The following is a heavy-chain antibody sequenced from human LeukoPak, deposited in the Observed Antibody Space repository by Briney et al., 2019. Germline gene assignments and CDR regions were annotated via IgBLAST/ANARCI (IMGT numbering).Heavy chain of an antibody. CDR3: ARGDHYGDYFDY. D-gene: IGHD4-17*01. J-gene: IGHJ4*02. V-gene: IGHV1-46*01. CDR1: GYGFTSHY. CDR2: INPSGSST. Sequence: ASVKVSCKASGYGFTSHYMHWVRQAPGQGLEWMGLINPSGSSTLYAQKFQGRVTMTRDMSTTTDYMELSSLRSEDTAVYYCARGDHYGDYFDYWGQGTLVTVSS.